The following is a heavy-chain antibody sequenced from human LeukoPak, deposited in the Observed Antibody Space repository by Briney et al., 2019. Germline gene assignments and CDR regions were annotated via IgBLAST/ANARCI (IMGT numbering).Heavy chain of an antibody. CDR3: ARHRQTMVRGVANTIHYFDY. CDR1: GGSLSSYY. D-gene: IGHD3-10*01. Sequence: SETLSLTCTVSGGSLSSYYWSWIRQPPGKGLEWIGYIYYSGSTNYNPSLKGRVTISVDTSKNQFSLKLGSVTAADTAVYYCARHRQTMVRGVANTIHYFDYWGQGTLVTVSS. J-gene: IGHJ4*02. V-gene: IGHV4-59*08. CDR2: IYYSGST.